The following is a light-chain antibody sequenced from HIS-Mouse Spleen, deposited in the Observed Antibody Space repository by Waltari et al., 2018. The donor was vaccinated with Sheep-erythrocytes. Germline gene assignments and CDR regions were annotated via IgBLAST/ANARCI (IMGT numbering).Light chain of an antibody. J-gene: IGLJ1*01. CDR3: CSYAGSYNHV. CDR2: DVS. Sequence: QSALTQPRSVSGSPGQSVTISCPGTSSDVGGYHYVSRYQQHPGKAPKLMIYDVSKRPSGVPDRFSGSKSGNTASLTISGLQAEDEADYYCCSYAGSYNHVFATGTKVTVL. V-gene: IGLV2-11*02. CDR1: SSDVGGYHY.